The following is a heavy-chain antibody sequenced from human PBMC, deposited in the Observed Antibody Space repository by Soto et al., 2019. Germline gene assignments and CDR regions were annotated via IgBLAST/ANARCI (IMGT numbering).Heavy chain of an antibody. CDR1: GSSLSTSGEG. CDR2: IYWDDDK. CDR3: AHRHLHFRPYDY. Sequence: SFPTLVNPTQTLTLTCTFSGSSLSTSGEGVGWMRQPPGKALDWLALIYWDDDKRYSPSLKSRLTITKDSSKNQVVLTMTNMDPVDTATYYCAHRHLHFRPYDYWGQGTLVTVSS. V-gene: IGHV2-5*02. J-gene: IGHJ4*02.